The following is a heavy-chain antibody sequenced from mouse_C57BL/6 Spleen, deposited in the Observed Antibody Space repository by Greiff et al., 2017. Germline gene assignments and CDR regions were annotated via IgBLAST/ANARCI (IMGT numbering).Heavy chain of an antibody. J-gene: IGHJ1*03. CDR2: IYPRDGST. D-gene: IGHD1-1*01. CDR3: ASANYGSSSYWYFDV. CDR1: GYTFTSYD. Sequence: VHLVESGPELVKPGASVKLSCKASGYTFTSYDINWVKQRPGQGLAWIGWIYPRDGSTKYNEKFKGKATLTVDTSSRPADMELHSLTSEDSAVYFCASANYGSSSYWYFDVWGTGTTVTVSS. V-gene: IGHV1-85*01.